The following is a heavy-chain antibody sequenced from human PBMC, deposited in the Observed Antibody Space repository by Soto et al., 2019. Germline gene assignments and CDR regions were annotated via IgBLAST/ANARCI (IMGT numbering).Heavy chain of an antibody. Sequence: SETLSLTCTVSGGSISSSSYYWGWIRQPPGKGLEWIGSIYYSGSTYYNPSLKSRVTISVDTSKNQFSLKLSSVTAADTAVYYCARLSGVRFLEWLIPGYYMDVWGKGTTVTVSS. D-gene: IGHD3-3*01. CDR3: ARLSGVRFLEWLIPGYYMDV. V-gene: IGHV4-39*01. CDR2: IYYSGST. CDR1: GGSISSSSYY. J-gene: IGHJ6*03.